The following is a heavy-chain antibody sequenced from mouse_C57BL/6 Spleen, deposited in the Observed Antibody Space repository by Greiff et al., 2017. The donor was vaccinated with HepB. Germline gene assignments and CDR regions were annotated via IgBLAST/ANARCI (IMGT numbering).Heavy chain of an antibody. CDR1: GYTFTDYE. D-gene: IGHD1-1*01. CDR3: TRSGYYGIKGY. Sequence: VQLKQSGAELVRPGASVTLSCKASGYTFTDYEMHWVKQTPVHGLEWIGAIDPETGGTAYNQKFKGKAILTADKSTSTAYMGHRSLTSEDSAVYYCTRSGYYGIKGYWGQGTTLTVSS. J-gene: IGHJ2*01. CDR2: IDPETGGT. V-gene: IGHV1-15*01.